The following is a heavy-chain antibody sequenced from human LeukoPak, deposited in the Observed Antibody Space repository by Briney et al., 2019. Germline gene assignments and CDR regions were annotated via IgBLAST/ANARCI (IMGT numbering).Heavy chain of an antibody. D-gene: IGHD5-18*01. J-gene: IGHJ4*02. CDR3: ARHPDTAWLRYYFDY. V-gene: IGHV4-4*09. CDR1: GGSISSYY. Sequence: SETLSLTCAVSGGSISSYYWSWIRQTPGKGLEWIGYIYTSGSTNYNPSLKSRVTISVDTSKNQFSLKLSSVTAADTAVYYCARHPDTAWLRYYFDYWGQGTLVTVSS. CDR2: IYTSGST.